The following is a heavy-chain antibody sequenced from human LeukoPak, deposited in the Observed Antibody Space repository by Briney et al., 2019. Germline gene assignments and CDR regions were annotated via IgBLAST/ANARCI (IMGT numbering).Heavy chain of an antibody. CDR2: ISSSSSYI. V-gene: IGHV3-21*01. CDR3: ARDLREYCSSTSCPNWYFDL. D-gene: IGHD2-2*01. Sequence: GGSLRLSCAASGFTFSDYWMSWVRQASGKGLEWVSSISSSSSYIYYADSVKGRFTISRDNAKNSLYLQMNSLRAEDTAVYYCARDLREYCSSTSCPNWYFDLWGRGTLVTVSS. CDR1: GFTFSDYW. J-gene: IGHJ2*01.